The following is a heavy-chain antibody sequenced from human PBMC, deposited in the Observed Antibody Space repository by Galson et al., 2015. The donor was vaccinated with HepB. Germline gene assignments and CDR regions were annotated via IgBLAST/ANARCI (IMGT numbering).Heavy chain of an antibody. CDR1: GFTFSSYA. Sequence: SLRLSCAASGFTFSSYAMSWVRQAPGKGLEWVSAISGSGGSTYYADSVKGRFTISRDNSKNTLYLQMNSLRAEDTAVYYCAKDPASGDYFDYWGQGTLVTVSS. CDR2: ISGSGGST. J-gene: IGHJ4*02. D-gene: IGHD1-26*01. V-gene: IGHV3-23*01. CDR3: AKDPASGDYFDY.